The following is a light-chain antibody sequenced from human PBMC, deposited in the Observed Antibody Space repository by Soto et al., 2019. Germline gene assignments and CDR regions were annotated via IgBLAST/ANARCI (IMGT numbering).Light chain of an antibody. CDR2: WAS. Sequence: DIVMTQSPDSLAVSLGERATINCKSSKSVLYSSNNKNYLAWYQQKPGQPPKLLIYWASTRESGVPYRVSGSGSGTDFTLTISSLQAEDVAVYYCQQYYSTPLTFGGGTKVEIK. CDR3: QQYYSTPLT. CDR1: KSVLYSSNNKNY. J-gene: IGKJ4*01. V-gene: IGKV4-1*01.